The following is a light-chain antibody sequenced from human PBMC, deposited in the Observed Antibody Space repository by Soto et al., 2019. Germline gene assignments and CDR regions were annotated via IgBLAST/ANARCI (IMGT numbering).Light chain of an antibody. CDR2: DAS. CDR1: QDISNY. Sequence: DIQMTQFPSSLSASVGDRVTITCQASQDISNYLNWYQQKPGKAPKLLIYDASNLETGVPSRFSGSGSGTDFTFTISSLQPEDIATYYCQQYDNLPPNTFGRGTKLEIK. J-gene: IGKJ2*01. V-gene: IGKV1-33*01. CDR3: QQYDNLPPNT.